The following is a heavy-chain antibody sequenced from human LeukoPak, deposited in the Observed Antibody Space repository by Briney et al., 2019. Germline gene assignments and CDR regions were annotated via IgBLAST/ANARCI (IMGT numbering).Heavy chain of an antibody. CDR1: GGSISSYY. D-gene: IGHD6-6*01. CDR3: ARPSIAGPGDAFDI. CDR2: IYYSGST. V-gene: IGHV4-59*08. J-gene: IGHJ3*02. Sequence: SETLSLTCTVSGGSISSYYWSWIRQPPGKGLEWIGYIYYSGSTNYNPSLKSRVTISVDTSKNQFSLKLSSVTAADTAVYYCARPSIAGPGDAFDIWGQGTMVTVSS.